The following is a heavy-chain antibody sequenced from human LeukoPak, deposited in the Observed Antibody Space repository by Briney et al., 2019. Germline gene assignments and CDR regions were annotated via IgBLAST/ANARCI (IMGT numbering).Heavy chain of an antibody. D-gene: IGHD6-19*01. Sequence: GGSLRLSCTASGFTFGDYAMSWFRQAPGKGLEWVGFIRSKAYGGTTEYAASVKGRFTISRDDSKSIAYLQMNSLKTEDTAVYYCTRDLSLAVAGYYMDVWGEGTTVIVSS. J-gene: IGHJ6*03. CDR2: IRSKAYGGTT. CDR1: GFTFGDYA. CDR3: TRDLSLAVAGYYMDV. V-gene: IGHV3-49*03.